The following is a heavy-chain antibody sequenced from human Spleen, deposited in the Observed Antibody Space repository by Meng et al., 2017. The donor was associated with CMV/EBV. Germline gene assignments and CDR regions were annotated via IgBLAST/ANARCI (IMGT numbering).Heavy chain of an antibody. J-gene: IGHJ4*02. CDR1: GFTFDDYA. CDR2: ISWNSGSI. Sequence: SLKISCAASGFTFDDYAMHWVRQAPGKGLEWVSGISWNSGSIGYADSVKGRFTISRDNSKNTLYLQMNSLRAEDTAVYYCAKDRPKLLWGPYFDYWGQGTLVTVSS. V-gene: IGHV3-9*01. CDR3: AKDRPKLLWGPYFDY. D-gene: IGHD3-10*01.